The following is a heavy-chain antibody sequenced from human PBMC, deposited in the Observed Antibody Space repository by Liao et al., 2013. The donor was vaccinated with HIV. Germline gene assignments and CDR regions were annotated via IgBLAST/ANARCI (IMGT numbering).Heavy chain of an antibody. CDR2: IYYSGTT. V-gene: IGHV4-39*07. J-gene: IGHJ4*02. CDR3: ARDLGQGGNSDY. D-gene: IGHD2-15*01. CDR1: GDSITSSRYY. Sequence: QLQLQESGPGLVKASETLSLTCTVSGDSITSSRYYWGWIRQPPGKGLEWIGSIYYSGTTYYNSSLRSRVTISVDTSKNQFSLKLSSVTAADTAVYYCARDLGQGGNSDYWGQGTLVTVSS.